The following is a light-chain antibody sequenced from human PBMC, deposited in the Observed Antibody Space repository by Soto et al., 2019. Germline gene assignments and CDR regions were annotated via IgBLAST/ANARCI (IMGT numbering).Light chain of an antibody. J-gene: IGKJ2*01. CDR3: QQYNNWPFS. V-gene: IGKV3-15*01. CDR2: GAS. Sequence: EIVMTQSPATLSLAPGERATLSCRASQSGSSNLSWYQQKPGQAPRLLIYGASTRATGIPARFSGSGSGTQFTLTISSLQSEDFAVYYCQQYNNWPFSFGQGTQLEIK. CDR1: QSGSSN.